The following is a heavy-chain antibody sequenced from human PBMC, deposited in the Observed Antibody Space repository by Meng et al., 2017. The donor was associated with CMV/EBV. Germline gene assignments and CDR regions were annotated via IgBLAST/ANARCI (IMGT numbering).Heavy chain of an antibody. D-gene: IGHD4/OR15-4a*01. V-gene: IGHV4-34*01. Sequence: SETLSLTCAIYGGPFSGYYWSWIRQPPGKGLEWIGEINHSGSTNYNPSLKSRVTISVDTSKNQFSLKLSSVTAADTAVYYCARVRGASDYWGQGTLVTVSS. CDR2: INHSGST. CDR3: ARVRGASDY. CDR1: GGPFSGYY. J-gene: IGHJ4*02.